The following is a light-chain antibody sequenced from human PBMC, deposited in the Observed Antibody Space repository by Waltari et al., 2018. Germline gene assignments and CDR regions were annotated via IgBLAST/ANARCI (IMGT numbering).Light chain of an antibody. CDR3: QTWGTGRQVI. J-gene: IGLJ2*01. Sequence: LGRAPRCCMKLKRTGSDNRRDEIPDRFSGSSSGADLYLPISGLQSEDDADYYCQTWGTGRQVIFGGGTKLTVL. V-gene: IGLV4-69*01. CDR2: LKRTGSD.